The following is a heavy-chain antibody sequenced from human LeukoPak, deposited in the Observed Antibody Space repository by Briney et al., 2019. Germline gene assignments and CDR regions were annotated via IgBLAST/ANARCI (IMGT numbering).Heavy chain of an antibody. CDR2: INHSGST. J-gene: IGHJ5*02. Sequence: SETLSLTCAVYGGSFSGYYWSWIRQPPGKGLEWIGEINHSGSTNYNPSLKSRGTISVDTSKNQFSLKLSSVTAADTAVYYCARWAQITMVRGAPNWFDPWGQGTLVTVSS. CDR3: ARWAQITMVRGAPNWFDP. CDR1: GGSFSGYY. D-gene: IGHD3-10*01. V-gene: IGHV4-34*01.